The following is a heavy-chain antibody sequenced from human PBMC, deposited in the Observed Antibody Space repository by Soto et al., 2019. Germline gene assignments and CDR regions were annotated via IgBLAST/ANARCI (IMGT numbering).Heavy chain of an antibody. D-gene: IGHD1-1*01. J-gene: IGHJ6*02. CDR2: IDPSDSYT. CDR3: ARLAIATRRGYYGMDV. V-gene: IGHV5-10-1*01. CDR1: GYSFTSYW. Sequence: EVQLVQSGAEVKKPGESLRISCKGSGYSFTSYWISWLRQMPGKGLEWMGRIDPSDSYTNYSPSFQGHVTISADKSISTAYLQWSSLKASDTAMYYCARLAIATRRGYYGMDVWGQGTTVTVSS.